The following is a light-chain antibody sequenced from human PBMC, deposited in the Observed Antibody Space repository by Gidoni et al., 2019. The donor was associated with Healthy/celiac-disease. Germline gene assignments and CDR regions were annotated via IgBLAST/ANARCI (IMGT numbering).Light chain of an antibody. CDR1: QSVSSSD. CDR2: DAS. J-gene: IGKJ2*01. V-gene: IGKV3D-20*01. Sequence: DIVFTQSPATLSLSPGERATLSCGASQSVSSSDLAWYQQKPGLAPRLLIYDASSRATGIPDRFSGSGSGTDFTLTISRLEPEDFAVYYCQQYGSSPSYTFGQGTKLEIK. CDR3: QQYGSSPSYT.